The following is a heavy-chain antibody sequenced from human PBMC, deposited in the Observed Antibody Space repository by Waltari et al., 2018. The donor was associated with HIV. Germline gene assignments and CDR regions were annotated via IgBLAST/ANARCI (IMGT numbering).Heavy chain of an antibody. D-gene: IGHD3-22*01. CDR3: ARLFYYDTTGYINNAFDI. CDR2: IYPFDSDT. J-gene: IGHJ3*02. CDR1: GYTFHNYW. V-gene: IGHV5-51*03. Sequence: EVQLVQSGAEVRKSGESLKSSCKASGYTFHNYWIDWVRQMSGEGLEWMGIIYPFDSDTRYNPSFEGQITISADKSLATAYLEWSNLNASDAAIYYCARLFYYDTTGYINNAFDIWGQGTVVTVS.